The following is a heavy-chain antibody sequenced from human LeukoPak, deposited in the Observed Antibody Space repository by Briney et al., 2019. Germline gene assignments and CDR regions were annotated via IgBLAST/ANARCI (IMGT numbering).Heavy chain of an antibody. CDR1: GGSFSGYY. V-gene: IGHV4-34*01. J-gene: IGHJ3*02. Sequence: SETLSLTCAVYGGSFSGYYWSWIRQPPGKGLEWIGEINHSGSTNYNPSLKSRVTISVDTSKNQFSLKLTSVTAADTAVYYCAREGSAFDIWGQGTMVTVSS. CDR3: AREGSAFDI. CDR2: INHSGST.